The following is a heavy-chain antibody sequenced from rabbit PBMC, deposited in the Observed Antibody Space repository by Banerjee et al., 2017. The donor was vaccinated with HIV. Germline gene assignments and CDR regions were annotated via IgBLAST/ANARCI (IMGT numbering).Heavy chain of an antibody. Sequence: QEQLEVSGGDLVKPEGSLTLTCTASGLDFSSNYWICWVRQAPGKGLEWIACIYAGSSGSTYYASWAKGRFTISKTSSTTVTLQMTSLTAADTATYFCARAAGNNVYPYYFTLWGPGTLVTVS. J-gene: IGHJ4*01. CDR2: IYAGSSGST. D-gene: IGHD4-2*01. V-gene: IGHV1S45*01. CDR1: GLDFSSNYW. CDR3: ARAAGNNVYPYYFTL.